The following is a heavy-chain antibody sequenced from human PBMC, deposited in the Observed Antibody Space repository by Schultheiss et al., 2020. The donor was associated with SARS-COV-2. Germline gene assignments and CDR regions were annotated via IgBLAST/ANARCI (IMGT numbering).Heavy chain of an antibody. J-gene: IGHJ6*02. CDR1: GYTFTGYY. CDR2: INPNSGGT. CDR3: AREGYYDFWSDSYTNFYGMDV. Sequence: ASVKVSCKASGYTFTGYYMHWVRQAPGQGLEWMGRINPNSGGTNYAQKFQGRVTITADKSTSTAYMELRSLRSDDTAVYYCAREGYYDFWSDSYTNFYGMDVWGQGTTVTVSS. V-gene: IGHV1-2*06. D-gene: IGHD3-3*01.